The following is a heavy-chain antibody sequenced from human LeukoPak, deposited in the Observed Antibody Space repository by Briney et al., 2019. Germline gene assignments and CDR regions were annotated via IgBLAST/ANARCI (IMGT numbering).Heavy chain of an antibody. Sequence: GGSLRLSCAASGFTFSYAWMSWVRRAPGQGLEWVGHIKSKSVGGTSDYAAPVKGRFTISRDDSKNTVYLQMNSLKTEDTAVYYCTTDVGTDYWGQGTLVTVSS. CDR2: IKSKSVGGTS. CDR3: TTDVGTDY. D-gene: IGHD1-26*01. J-gene: IGHJ4*02. CDR1: GFTFSYAW. V-gene: IGHV3-15*01.